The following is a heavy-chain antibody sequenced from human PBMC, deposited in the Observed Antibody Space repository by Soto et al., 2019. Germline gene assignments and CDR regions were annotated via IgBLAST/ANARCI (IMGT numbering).Heavy chain of an antibody. CDR1: GYIFTAYS. J-gene: IGHJ1*01. V-gene: IGHV1-46*01. Sequence: QVKLVQSGAEVQKPGASVKVSCKSSGYIFTAYSMHWVRQAPGQGPEWMGVVNPSCGSTNYAKKFQGRITMSRDTSTSTVYMDLSSLTSEDTAVYYCAREENCSDGICYSEYFQRWGQGTLVTVSS. CDR3: AREENCSDGICYSEYFQR. CDR2: VNPSCGST. D-gene: IGHD2-15*01.